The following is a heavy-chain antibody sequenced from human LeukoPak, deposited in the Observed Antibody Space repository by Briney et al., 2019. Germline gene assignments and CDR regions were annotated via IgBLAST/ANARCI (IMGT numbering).Heavy chain of an antibody. J-gene: IGHJ3*02. CDR2: IYHSGST. V-gene: IGHV4-30-2*01. CDR1: GGSISSGGYS. Sequence: PSQTLSLTCAVSGGSISSGGYSWSWIRQPPGKGLEWIGYIYHSGSTYYYPSLESRVTISVDKSKNQFSLKLSSVTAADTAVYYCAIGQLVGAFDIWGQGTMVTVSS. CDR3: AIGQLVGAFDI. D-gene: IGHD6-13*01.